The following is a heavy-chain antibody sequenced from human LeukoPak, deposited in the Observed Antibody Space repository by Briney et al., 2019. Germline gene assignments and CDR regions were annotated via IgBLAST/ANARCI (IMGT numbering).Heavy chain of an antibody. CDR3: AKDFSSVVVTAIHGY. CDR2: MNPNSGNT. CDR1: GYTFTSYD. V-gene: IGHV1-8*01. Sequence: ASVKVSCKASGYTFTSYDINWVRQATGQGLEWMGWMNPNSGNTGYAQKFQGRVTMTRNTSISTAYMELSSLRAEDTAVYYCAKDFSSVVVTAIHGYWGQGTLVTVSS. D-gene: IGHD2-21*02. J-gene: IGHJ4*02.